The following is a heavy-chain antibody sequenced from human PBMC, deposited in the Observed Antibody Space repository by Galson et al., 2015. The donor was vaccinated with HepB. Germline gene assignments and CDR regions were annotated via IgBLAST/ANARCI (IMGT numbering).Heavy chain of an antibody. CDR3: ARVYYDFWSGYAPTG. CDR1: GFTFSDYY. CDR2: ISSSGSTI. Sequence: SLRLSCAASGFTFSDYYMSWIRQAPGKGLEWVSYISSSGSTIYYADSVKGRFTISRDNAKNSLYLQMNSLRAEDTAVYYCARVYYDFWSGYAPTGWGQGTLVTVSS. V-gene: IGHV3-11*01. J-gene: IGHJ4*02. D-gene: IGHD3-3*01.